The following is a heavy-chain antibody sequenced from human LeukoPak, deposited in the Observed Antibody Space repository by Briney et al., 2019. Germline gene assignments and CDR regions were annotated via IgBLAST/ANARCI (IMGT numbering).Heavy chain of an antibody. CDR2: ISYDGSNK. D-gene: IGHD6-6*01. CDR3: AKPPSIAARQGVGY. Sequence: PGGSLRLSCAASGFTFSSYGMHWVRQAPGKGLEWVAVISYDGSNKYYADSVKGRFTISRDNSKNTLYLQMNSLRVDDTAVYYCAKPPSIAARQGVGYWGQGTLVTVSS. J-gene: IGHJ4*02. CDR1: GFTFSSYG. V-gene: IGHV3-30*18.